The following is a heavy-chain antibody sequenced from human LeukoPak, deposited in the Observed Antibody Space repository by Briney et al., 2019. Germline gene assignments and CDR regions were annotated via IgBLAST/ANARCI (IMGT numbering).Heavy chain of an antibody. Sequence: ASVTVSCTASGGTFSSYAISWVRQAPGQGLEWMGGIIPIFGTANYAQKFQGRVTITADESTSTAYMELSSLRSEDTAVYYCARDPDTVGYSSWFDPWGQGTLVTVSS. CDR1: GGTFSSYA. CDR2: IIPIFGTA. J-gene: IGHJ5*02. D-gene: IGHD5-18*01. CDR3: ARDPDTVGYSSWFDP. V-gene: IGHV1-69*13.